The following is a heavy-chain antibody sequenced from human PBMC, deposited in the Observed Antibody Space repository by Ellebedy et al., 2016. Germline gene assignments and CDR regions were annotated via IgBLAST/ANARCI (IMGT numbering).Heavy chain of an antibody. CDR2: ISGDGADI. D-gene: IGHD2-8*01. CDR3: RQGHYANY. V-gene: IGHV3-23*01. CDR1: GFTFSNFF. Sequence: GGSLRLXXATSGFTFSNFFMSWVRQTPGKGLEWVSTISGDGADINLADSVKGRFTISRDNSRNTTYLQMNSLRADDTAVYYCRQGHYANYWGQGTLVTVSS. J-gene: IGHJ4*02.